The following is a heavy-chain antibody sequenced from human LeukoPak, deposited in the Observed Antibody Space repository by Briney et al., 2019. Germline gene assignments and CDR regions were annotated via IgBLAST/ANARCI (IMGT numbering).Heavy chain of an antibody. CDR1: GYTFTSYY. D-gene: IGHD3-22*01. CDR3: ARVSSGFYYFDY. J-gene: IGHJ4*02. CDR2: INPSSGGT. Sequence: ASVKVSCKASGYTFTSYYMHWVRQASGQGLEWMGIINPSSGGTSYAQKFQGRVTMTRDTSTSTVYMELSSLRSEDTAVYYCARVSSGFYYFDYWGQGTLVTVSS. V-gene: IGHV1-46*01.